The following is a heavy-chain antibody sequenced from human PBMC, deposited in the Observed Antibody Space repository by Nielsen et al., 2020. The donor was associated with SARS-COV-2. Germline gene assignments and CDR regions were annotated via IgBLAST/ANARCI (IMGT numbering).Heavy chain of an antibody. V-gene: IGHV4-4*02. J-gene: IGHJ4*02. CDR3: ARERFVGDLGIVVVITTVLDY. D-gene: IGHD3-22*01. CDR1: GGSISSSNW. CDR2: IYHSGST. Sequence: SETLSLTCAVSGGSISSSNWWSWVRQPPGKGLEWIGEIYHSGSTNYNPSLKSRVTISVDKSKNQFSLKLSSVTAADTAVYYCARERFVGDLGIVVVITTVLDYWGQGTLVTVSS.